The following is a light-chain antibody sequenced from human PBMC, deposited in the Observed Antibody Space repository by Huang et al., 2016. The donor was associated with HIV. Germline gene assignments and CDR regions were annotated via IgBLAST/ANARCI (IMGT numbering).Light chain of an antibody. CDR3: QQRSSWPLT. J-gene: IGKJ4*01. CDR1: QSIGTY. CDR2: DTS. Sequence: EILLTQSPPTLSLSPGQRGTLSCRASQSIGTYLAWYQQKPGHGPRLLIYDTSNRAAGIPARFGGGGSGTNVTRTIGGLEPEDVAVYYCQQRSSWPLTFGGGTRVEIK. V-gene: IGKV3-11*01.